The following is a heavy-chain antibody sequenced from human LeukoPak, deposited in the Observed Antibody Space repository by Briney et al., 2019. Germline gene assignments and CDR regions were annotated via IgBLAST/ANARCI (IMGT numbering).Heavy chain of an antibody. J-gene: IGHJ4*02. CDR3: ARVQDPAGGPCDDGSCNSGYFDL. V-gene: IGHV4-59*01. CDR1: GDSISSYY. Sequence: SETLSLTCSVSGDSISSYYWSWIRQPPGKGLEWIGDIYYSGSSKYNPSLKSRVTISVDTSKNEFSLKLSSVTAADTAVYYCARVQDPAGGPCDDGSCNSGYFDLWGQGTLVTVSS. CDR2: IYYSGSS. D-gene: IGHD2-15*01.